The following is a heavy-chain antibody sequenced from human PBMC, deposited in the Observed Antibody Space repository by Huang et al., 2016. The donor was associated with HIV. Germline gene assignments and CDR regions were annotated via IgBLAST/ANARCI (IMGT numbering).Heavy chain of an antibody. CDR2: IYWNDDK. J-gene: IGHJ4*02. CDR1: GFSLTPTGVA. D-gene: IGHD3-16*01. CDR3: ARRPLGAGYYFDS. V-gene: IGHV2-5*01. Sequence: QITLKESGPTLVKPTQTLTLTCTFSGFSLTPTGVAVGWIRQPPGKALEWLALIYWNDDKRYSPSLKSRHTISKDTSPNQVVLTVTDVDPLDTATYYCARRPLGAGYYFDSWGRGTLVTVSS.